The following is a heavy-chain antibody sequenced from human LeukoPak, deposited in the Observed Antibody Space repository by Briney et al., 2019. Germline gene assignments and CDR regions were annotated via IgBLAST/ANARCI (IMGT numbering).Heavy chain of an antibody. CDR3: AREPIYSGYGPDYYYYYYMDV. V-gene: IGHV1-69*05. D-gene: IGHD5-12*01. J-gene: IGHJ6*03. CDR1: GGTFSSYA. CDR2: IIPIFGTA. Sequence: SVKVSCKASGGTFSSYAISWVRQAPGRGLEWMGRIIPIFGTANYAQKFQGRVTITTDESTSTAYMELSSLRSEDTAVYYCAREPIYSGYGPDYYYYYYMDVWGKGTTVTVSS.